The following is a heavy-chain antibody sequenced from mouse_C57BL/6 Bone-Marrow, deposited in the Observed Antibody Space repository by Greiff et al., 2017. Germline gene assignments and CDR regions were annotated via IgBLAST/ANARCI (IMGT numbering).Heavy chain of an antibody. D-gene: IGHD2-3*01. CDR1: GFTFSSYA. CDR3: ARDRHGYYMAWFAY. CDR2: ISDGGSYT. J-gene: IGHJ3*01. Sequence: EVQLVESGGGLVKPGGSLTLSCAASGFTFSSYAMSWVRQTPEKRLEWVATISDGGSYTYYPDNVKGRFTISRDNAKNNLYLQLSHLKSEDTAMYYCARDRHGYYMAWFAYWGQGTLVTVSA. V-gene: IGHV5-4*01.